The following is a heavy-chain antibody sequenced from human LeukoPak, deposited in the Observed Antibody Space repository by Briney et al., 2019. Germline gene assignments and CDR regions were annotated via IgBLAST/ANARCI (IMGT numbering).Heavy chain of an antibody. CDR3: ARGVRRFLEWVSMDV. CDR2: VSNSSSTI. Sequence: GGSLRLSCAASGFIFSTYDMNWVRQAPGKGLEWVSYVSNSSSTIYYADSVKGRFTISRDNAKNSLYLQMNSLRAEDTAVYYCARGVRRFLEWVSMDVWGKGTTVTVSS. D-gene: IGHD3-3*01. V-gene: IGHV3-48*01. J-gene: IGHJ6*03. CDR1: GFIFSTYD.